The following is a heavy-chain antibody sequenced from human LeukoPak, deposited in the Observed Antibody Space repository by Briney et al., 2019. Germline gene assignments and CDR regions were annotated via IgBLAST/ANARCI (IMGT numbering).Heavy chain of an antibody. Sequence: SVKVSCKASGGTFSSYAISWVRQAPGQGLEWMGGIIPIFGTANYAQKFQGRVTITTDESASAPYMELSSLRSEDTAVYYCARDRVIAAAGTSYWFDPWGQGTLVTVSS. CDR2: IIPIFGTA. J-gene: IGHJ5*02. CDR3: ARDRVIAAAGTSYWFDP. D-gene: IGHD6-13*01. V-gene: IGHV1-69*05. CDR1: GGTFSSYA.